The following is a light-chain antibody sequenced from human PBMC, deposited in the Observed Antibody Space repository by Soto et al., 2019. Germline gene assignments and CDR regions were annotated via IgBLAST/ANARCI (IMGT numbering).Light chain of an antibody. Sequence: QSVLTQPASVSGSPGQSITISCTGTSSDVGKYNVVSWYQQHPGKAPKVMIYEGSKRPSGVSNRFSGSKSGNTASLTISGLQAEDEADYYCCSYAGSSSLLFGGGTKLTVL. CDR2: EGS. V-gene: IGLV2-23*01. CDR3: CSYAGSSSLL. J-gene: IGLJ3*02. CDR1: SSDVGKYNV.